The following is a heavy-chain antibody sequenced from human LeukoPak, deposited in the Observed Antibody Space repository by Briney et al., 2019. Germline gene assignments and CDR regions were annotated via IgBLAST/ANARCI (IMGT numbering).Heavy chain of an antibody. CDR3: AKGGCSSTTCYLANP. Sequence: GGSLRLSCAASGLTFSSYGMHWVRQAPGKGLEWVAVISYDGTIRNYADSVKGRFTVSRDNSKNTLYLQMNSLTAEDTALYYSAKGGCSSTTCYLANPWGQGTLVTVSS. V-gene: IGHV3-30*18. CDR2: ISYDGTIR. J-gene: IGHJ5*02. CDR1: GLTFSSYG. D-gene: IGHD2-2*01.